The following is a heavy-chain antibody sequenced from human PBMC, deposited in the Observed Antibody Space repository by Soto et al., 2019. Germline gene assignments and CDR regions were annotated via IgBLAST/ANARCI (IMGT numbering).Heavy chain of an antibody. CDR1: GGSISSYY. D-gene: IGHD3-10*01. CDR3: ARARLSRSWWFYP. V-gene: IGHV4-59*01. Sequence: TSETLSLTCTVSGGSISSYYWSWIRQPPGKGLEWIGYIYYSGSTNYNPSLKSRVTISVDTSKNQFSLKLSSVTAADTAVYYCARARLSRSWWFYPWGQGTLVTVSS. J-gene: IGHJ5*02. CDR2: IYYSGST.